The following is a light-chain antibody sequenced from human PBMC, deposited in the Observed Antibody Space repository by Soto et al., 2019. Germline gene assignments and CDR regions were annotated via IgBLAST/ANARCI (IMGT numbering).Light chain of an antibody. CDR3: AAWDDSLNGHSV. CDR2: SNN. V-gene: IGLV1-44*01. CDR1: SSNIGSNT. J-gene: IGLJ1*01. Sequence: QSVLTQPPSASGTPGQRVTISCSGSSSNIGSNTVNWYQQLPGTAPKLLIYSNNQRPSGVPYRFSGSKSGTSASLAISGLQSEDEADYYCAAWDDSLNGHSVFGTGTKVTVL.